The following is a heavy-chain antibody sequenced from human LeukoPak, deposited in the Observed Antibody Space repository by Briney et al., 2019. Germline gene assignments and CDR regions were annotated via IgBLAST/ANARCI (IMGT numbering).Heavy chain of an antibody. CDR1: GFTFSSYA. CDR2: ISGSGGST. J-gene: IGHJ4*02. Sequence: GGSLRLFCAASGFTFSSYAMSWVRQAPGKGLEWVSAISGSGGSTYYADSVKGRFTISRDNSKNTLYLQMNSLRAEDTAVYYCAKAMRVYSSSWYYFDYWGQGTLVTVSS. V-gene: IGHV3-23*01. CDR3: AKAMRVYSSSWYYFDY. D-gene: IGHD6-13*01.